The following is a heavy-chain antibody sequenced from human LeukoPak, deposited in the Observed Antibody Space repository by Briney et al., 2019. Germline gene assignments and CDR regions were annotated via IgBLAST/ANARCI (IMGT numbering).Heavy chain of an antibody. J-gene: IGHJ4*02. CDR2: IIPIFGTA. CDR1: GGTFSSYA. D-gene: IGHD1-26*01. Sequence: GSSVKVSCKASGGTFSSYAISWVRQAPGQGLEWMGGIIPIFGTANYAQKFQGRVTITADESTCTAYMELSSLRSEDTAVYYCARDYGIVGAKFDYWGQGTLVTVSS. CDR3: ARDYGIVGAKFDY. V-gene: IGHV1-69*01.